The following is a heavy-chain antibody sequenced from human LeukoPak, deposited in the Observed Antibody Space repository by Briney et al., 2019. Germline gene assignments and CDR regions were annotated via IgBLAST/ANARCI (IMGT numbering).Heavy chain of an antibody. CDR1: GFTFSSYG. D-gene: IGHD3-22*01. CDR2: IWYDGSNK. CDR3: ARAGYYGSSGTGYY. J-gene: IGHJ4*02. Sequence: GGSLRLSCAAPGFTFSSYGMHWVRQAPGKGLEWVAVIWYDGSNKCYADSVKGRFTISRDNSKNTLYLQMNSLSAEDTAVYYCARAGYYGSSGTGYYWGQGTLVTVSS. V-gene: IGHV3-33*01.